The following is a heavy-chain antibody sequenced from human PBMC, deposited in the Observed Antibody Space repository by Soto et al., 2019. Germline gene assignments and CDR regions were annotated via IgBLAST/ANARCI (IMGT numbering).Heavy chain of an antibody. V-gene: IGHV3-30-3*01. CDR3: ASSSSPFDY. J-gene: IGHJ4*02. D-gene: IGHD6-13*01. CDR2: ISYDGSNK. CDR1: GFTFSSYA. Sequence: QVQLVESGGGVVQPGRSLRLSCAASGFTFSSYAMDWVRQAPGKGLEWVALISYDGSNKQYTDPVKGRFTISRDNSKNTLYLQMNSLRVDDTAVYYCASSSSPFDYWGQGTLVTVSS.